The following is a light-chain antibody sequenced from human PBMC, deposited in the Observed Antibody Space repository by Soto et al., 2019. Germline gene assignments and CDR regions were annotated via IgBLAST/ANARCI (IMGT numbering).Light chain of an antibody. J-gene: IGLJ3*02. V-gene: IGLV2-23*02. CDR2: EVS. CDR3: CSHAPSRPALV. CDR1: NSDVGSSNL. Sequence: QSALTQPASVSGSPGQSITISCTGTNSDVGSSNLVSWYQQHPGRAPQLMIYEVSRRPSGVSNRFSGAKSGNTASLTRSGLQADEEADYHCCSHAPSRPALVFGGGTKLTVL.